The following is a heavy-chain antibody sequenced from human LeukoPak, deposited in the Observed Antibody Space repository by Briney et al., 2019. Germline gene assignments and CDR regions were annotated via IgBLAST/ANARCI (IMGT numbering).Heavy chain of an antibody. CDR2: IIPIFGIA. J-gene: IGHJ4*02. CDR1: GGTFSSYA. D-gene: IGHD5-24*01. V-gene: IGHV1-69*04. Sequence: SVKVSCKASGGTFSSYAISWVRQAPGQGLEWMGRIIPIFGIANYAQKFQGRVTITADKFTSTAYMELSSLRSEDTAVYYCARDMSGDGYNPVFDYWGQGTLVTVSS. CDR3: ARDMSGDGYNPVFDY.